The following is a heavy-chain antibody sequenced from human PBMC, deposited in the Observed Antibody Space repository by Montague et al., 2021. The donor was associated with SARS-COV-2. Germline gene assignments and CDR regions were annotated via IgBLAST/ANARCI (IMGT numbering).Heavy chain of an antibody. J-gene: IGHJ6*02. V-gene: IGHV3-23*01. CDR3: AKSGQQLPKSYFYYGLDV. CDR1: GFTFSSSA. CDR2: ISDSGGST. D-gene: IGHD6-13*01. Sequence: SLRLSCAASGFTFSSSAMSWVRQAPGKGLEWVSSISDSGGSTFYADSVKGRFTISRDSSRNTLYLQMNSLRAEDTAVYYCAKSGQQLPKSYFYYGLDVWGQGTTVTVPS.